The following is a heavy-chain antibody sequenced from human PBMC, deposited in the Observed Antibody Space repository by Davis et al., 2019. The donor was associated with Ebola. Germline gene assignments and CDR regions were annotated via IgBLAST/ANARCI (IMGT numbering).Heavy chain of an antibody. V-gene: IGHV5-51*01. CDR3: ARGTDGYNPGGYFDY. J-gene: IGHJ4*02. CDR2: IFPGDSDT. D-gene: IGHD5-24*01. Sequence: GESLKISCKGSGYSFTTYWIVWVRQMPGKGLESMGIIFPGDSDTRYSPSFQGQVTISADKSISTAYLQWSSLKASDTAMYYCARGTDGYNPGGYFDYWGQGTLVTVSS. CDR1: GYSFTTYW.